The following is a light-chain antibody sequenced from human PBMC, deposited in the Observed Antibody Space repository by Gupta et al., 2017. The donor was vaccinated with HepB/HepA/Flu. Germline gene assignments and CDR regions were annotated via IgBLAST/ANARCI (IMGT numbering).Light chain of an antibody. CDR1: SSNIGTHY. J-gene: IGLJ3*02. CDR3: GTWDSSLSALV. V-gene: IGLV1-51*01. CDR2: DTN. Sequence: QSVLTQPPSVSAAPGQKVTISCSGSSSNIGTHYVCCYQHLPGTAPKLLIYDTNKRPARIPDRFSGSKSGASATLGITGLQTGDEADYYCGTWDSSLSALVFGGGTKLTVL.